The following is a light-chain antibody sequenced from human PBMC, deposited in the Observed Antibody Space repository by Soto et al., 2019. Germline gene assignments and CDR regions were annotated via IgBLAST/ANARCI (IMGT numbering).Light chain of an antibody. J-gene: IGLJ1*01. CDR3: CSYTTSSTYV. CDR2: EVI. CDR1: SSDVGGYPY. V-gene: IGLV2-14*01. Sequence: QSVLTQPASVCGSIGQSITISNTGPSSDVGGYPYVSWYQQHPGKAPKLMIYEVINRPSGVSNRFSGSKSDNTASLTISGLQAEDEADYYCCSYTTSSTYVFGTGTKVTVL.